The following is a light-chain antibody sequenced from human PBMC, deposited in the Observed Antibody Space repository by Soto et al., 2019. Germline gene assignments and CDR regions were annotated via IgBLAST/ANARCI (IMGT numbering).Light chain of an antibody. V-gene: IGKV3-20*01. CDR2: GAS. CDR1: QSVSRSF. CDR3: QQYDTSPRT. Sequence: EIVLTQSPGTLSLSPGERATLSCRASQSVSRSFLAWYQQKPGQAPRLLIYGASSRATGIPDRFSGSGSGTDFTLTISRLEPEDSALYFCQQYDTSPRTFGHGTKLEI. J-gene: IGKJ2*02.